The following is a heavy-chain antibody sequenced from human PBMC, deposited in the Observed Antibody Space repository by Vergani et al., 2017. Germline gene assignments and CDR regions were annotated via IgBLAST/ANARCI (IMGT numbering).Heavy chain of an antibody. CDR1: GDRVSNKSAG. D-gene: IGHD3-22*01. CDR3: AKEDISLTVEGANYMDI. CDR2: TYFMSKWYN. V-gene: IGHV6-1*01. J-gene: IGHJ6*03. Sequence: QVQLHQSAPGLVKPSQTLSFTCAISGDRVSNKSAGWNWIRQSPSRGLEWLGRTYFMSKWYNDYAASVKSRMTINSDTSKNLFSLQLQSVTPEDTAVYYCAKEDISLTVEGANYMDIWGKGTTVTVSS.